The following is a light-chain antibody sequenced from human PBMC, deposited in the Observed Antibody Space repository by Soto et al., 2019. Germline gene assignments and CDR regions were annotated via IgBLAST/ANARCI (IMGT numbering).Light chain of an antibody. J-gene: IGLJ2*01. CDR3: SSYGGRNTVV. Sequence: QSALTQPPSASGSPGQSVTISCTGTSNDIGSNYVSWYQQHPGKAPQLMIYDDIKRPSGVPDRFSASKSGYTASLIVSGLQAEDEADYYCSSYGGRNTVVFGGGTKLTVL. CDR2: DDI. CDR1: SNDIGSNY. V-gene: IGLV2-8*01.